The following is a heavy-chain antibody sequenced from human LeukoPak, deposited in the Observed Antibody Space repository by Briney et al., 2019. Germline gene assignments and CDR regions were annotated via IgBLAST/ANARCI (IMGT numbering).Heavy chain of an antibody. J-gene: IGHJ4*02. V-gene: IGHV4-59*11. Sequence: PSETLSLTCTVSGGSISSHYWSWIRQPPGKGLEWIGYIYYSGSTNYNPSLKSRVTISVDTSKNQFSLKLSSVTAADTAVYYCARARGYSYGYSFDYWGQGTLVTVSS. CDR2: IYYSGST. CDR1: GGSISSHY. CDR3: ARARGYSYGYSFDY. D-gene: IGHD5-18*01.